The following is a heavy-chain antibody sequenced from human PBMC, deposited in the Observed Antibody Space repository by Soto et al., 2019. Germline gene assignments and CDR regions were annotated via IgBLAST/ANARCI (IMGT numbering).Heavy chain of an antibody. J-gene: IGHJ6*02. D-gene: IGHD3-10*01. V-gene: IGHV1-58*01. CDR3: AAIPWFGESGYYYYGMDV. Sequence: ASVKVSCKASGFTFTSSGVQWLRQARVQLLEWIGWIVVGSGNTNYAQKFQERVTITRDMSTSTAYMELSSLRSKDTAVYYCAAIPWFGESGYYYYGMDVWGQGTTVTVSS. CDR1: GFTFTSSG. CDR2: IVVGSGNT.